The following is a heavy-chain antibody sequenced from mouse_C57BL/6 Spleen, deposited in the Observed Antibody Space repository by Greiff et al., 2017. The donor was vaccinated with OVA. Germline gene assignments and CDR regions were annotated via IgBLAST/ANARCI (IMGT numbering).Heavy chain of an antibody. CDR1: GYTFTSYW. Sequence: QVQLQQPGAELVKPGASVKLSCKASGYTFTSYWMHWVKQRPGQGLEWIGMIHPNSGSTNYNEKFKSKATLTVDKSSSTAYMQLSSLTSEDSAVYYCAIYYGSSYDWFAYWGQGTLVTVSA. CDR2: IHPNSGST. V-gene: IGHV1-64*01. CDR3: AIYYGSSYDWFAY. J-gene: IGHJ3*01. D-gene: IGHD1-1*01.